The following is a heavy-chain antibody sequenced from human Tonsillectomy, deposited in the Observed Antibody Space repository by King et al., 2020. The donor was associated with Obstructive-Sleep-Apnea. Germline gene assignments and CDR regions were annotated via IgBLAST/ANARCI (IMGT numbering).Heavy chain of an antibody. J-gene: IGHJ5*02. V-gene: IGHV3-30*18. CDR1: RFTFSSYG. CDR3: AKDXDYYGXTXFDP. CDR2: ISYDGSNK. Sequence: VQLVESGGGVVQPGRSLRLSCAASRFTFSSYGMHWVRQAPGKGLEWVAVISYDGSNKYFADSVKGRFTISSDNSKNTLSLQMNSLRAGDTAVYYCAKDXDYYGXTXFDPWXXGTLVTVSS. D-gene: IGHD3-10*01.